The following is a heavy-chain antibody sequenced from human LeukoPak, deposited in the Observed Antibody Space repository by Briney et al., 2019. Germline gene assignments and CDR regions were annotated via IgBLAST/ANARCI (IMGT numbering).Heavy chain of an antibody. J-gene: IGHJ3*02. V-gene: IGHV3-11*01. CDR3: ARDYSSSWYSFDI. CDR1: GFTFSDYY. Sequence: GGSLRLSCAASGFTFSDYYMSWIRQAPGKGLEWVSYISSSGSTIYYADSVKGRFTISRDNAKNSLYLQMNSLRAEDTAVYYCARDYSSSWYSFDIWGQGTMVTVSS. CDR2: ISSSGSTI. D-gene: IGHD6-13*01.